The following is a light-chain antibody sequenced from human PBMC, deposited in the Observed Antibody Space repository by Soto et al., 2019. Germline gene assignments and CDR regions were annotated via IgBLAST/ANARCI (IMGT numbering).Light chain of an antibody. J-gene: IGKJ2*02. V-gene: IGKV1-39*01. CDR3: QQSYRTPRT. CDR1: QSISSY. CDR2: AAS. Sequence: DLQMTQSPSSLSASVGDRVTITCRASQSISSYLNWYQQKPGKAPKLLIHAASSLQSGVPSRFSGSGSATDFTLTISSLQPDDFATYYCQQSYRTPRTFGQGTKLEIK.